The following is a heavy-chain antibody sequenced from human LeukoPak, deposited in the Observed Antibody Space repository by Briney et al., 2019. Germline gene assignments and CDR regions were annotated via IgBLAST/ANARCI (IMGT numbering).Heavy chain of an antibody. J-gene: IGHJ4*02. CDR1: GGSIRDSDYY. D-gene: IGHD4-23*01. CDR2: IYHSGTT. CDR3: ARSTYYGGNLYFDY. V-gene: IGHV4-39*07. Sequence: SETLSLTCDASGGSIRDSDYYWAWLRQPPGKRLEWIGTIYHSGTTYYKPSLKNRVTISVDTSKNQFSLKLSSVTAADTAVYYCARSTYYGGNLYFDYWGQGTLVTVSS.